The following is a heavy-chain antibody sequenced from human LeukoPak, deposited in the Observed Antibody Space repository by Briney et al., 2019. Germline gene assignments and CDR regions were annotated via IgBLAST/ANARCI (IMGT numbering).Heavy chain of an antibody. CDR1: GYTFTGYY. CDR2: INPNSGGT. J-gene: IGHJ5*02. CDR3: ARDPHIVVVPAAKKVWFDP. D-gene: IGHD2-2*01. Sequence: ASVKVSCKASGYTFTGYYMHWVRQAPGQGLEWMGWINPNSGGTNYAQKFQGRVTMTRDTSISTAYMELSSLRSEDTAVYYCARDPHIVVVPAAKKVWFDPWGQGTLVTVSS. V-gene: IGHV1-2*02.